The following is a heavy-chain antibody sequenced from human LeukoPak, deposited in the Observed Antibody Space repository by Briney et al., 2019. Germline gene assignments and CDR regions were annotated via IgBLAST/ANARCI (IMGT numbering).Heavy chain of an antibody. J-gene: IGHJ4*02. V-gene: IGHV3-21*01. D-gene: IGHD3-3*01. Sequence: GGSLRLSCAASGFTFSSYSMNWVRQAPGKWLEWVSSISSSISYIYYADSVKGRFTISRDNDKNSLYLQMNSLRAEDTAVYYCARSDFYDFWSGNPLDYWGQGTLVTVSS. CDR1: GFTFSSYS. CDR3: ARSDFYDFWSGNPLDY. CDR2: ISSSISYI.